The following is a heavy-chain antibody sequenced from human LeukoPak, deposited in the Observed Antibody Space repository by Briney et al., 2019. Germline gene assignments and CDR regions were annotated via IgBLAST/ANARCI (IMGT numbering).Heavy chain of an antibody. J-gene: IGHJ4*02. Sequence: PGGSLRLSCAASGFTFSSYAMSWVRQAPGKGLEWVSAISGSGGSTYYADSVKGRFTISRDNSKNTLYLQTNSLRAEDTAVYYCAKSSKEAAVAGTGDWGQGTLVTVSS. D-gene: IGHD6-19*01. CDR1: GFTFSSYA. V-gene: IGHV3-23*01. CDR2: ISGSGGST. CDR3: AKSSKEAAVAGTGD.